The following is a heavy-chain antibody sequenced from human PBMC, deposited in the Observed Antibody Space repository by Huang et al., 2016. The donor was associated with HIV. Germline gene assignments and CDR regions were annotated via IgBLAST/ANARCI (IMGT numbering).Heavy chain of an antibody. CDR2: ISYDGSNK. CDR3: AKDGADEEWDIDY. Sequence: VQLVESGGGVVQPGRSLRLACAASGFSFSTYGLPWVRQAPGKVLEWVAVISYDGSNKYYAHSVKGRFTISRDTSENKVYLQMNSLRHEDTAVYYCAKDGADEEWDIDYWGQGTLVTVSS. CDR1: GFSFSTYG. V-gene: IGHV3-30*18. J-gene: IGHJ4*02. D-gene: IGHD1-26*01.